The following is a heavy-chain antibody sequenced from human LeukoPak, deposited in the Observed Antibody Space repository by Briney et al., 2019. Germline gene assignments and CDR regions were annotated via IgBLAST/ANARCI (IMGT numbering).Heavy chain of an antibody. CDR1: GFTFSSYA. Sequence: GGSLRLSCAAPGFTFSSYAMSWVRQAPGKGLEWVSVVSGSGGSTYYADSVKGRFTISRDNSKNTLYLQTNSLRAEDTAVYYCAKVLPSSSWYCYFDYWGQGTPVTVSS. J-gene: IGHJ4*02. CDR2: VSGSGGST. V-gene: IGHV3-23*01. D-gene: IGHD6-13*01. CDR3: AKVLPSSSWYCYFDY.